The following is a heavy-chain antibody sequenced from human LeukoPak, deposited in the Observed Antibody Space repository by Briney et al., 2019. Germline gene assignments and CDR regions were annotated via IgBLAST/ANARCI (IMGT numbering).Heavy chain of an antibody. D-gene: IGHD1-1*01. CDR1: GGSISSYY. CDR2: IYYSGST. V-gene: IGHV4-59*01. CDR3: ARVERASNHFDY. J-gene: IGHJ4*02. Sequence: SETLSLTCTVSGGSISSYYWSWIRQPPGKGLEWIGYIYYSGSTNYNPSLKSRVTISVDTSKNQFSLKLSSVTAADTAVYYCARVERASNHFDYWGQGTLVTVSS.